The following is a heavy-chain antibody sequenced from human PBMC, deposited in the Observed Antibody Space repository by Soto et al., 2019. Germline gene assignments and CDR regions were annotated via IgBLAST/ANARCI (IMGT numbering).Heavy chain of an antibody. CDR2: INPSSGSA. V-gene: IGHV1-2*02. CDR3: ARGYSSAGGLDF. D-gene: IGHD6-19*01. J-gene: IGHJ4*02. CDR1: GYIFTDYY. Sequence: QVQLVQSGAEVKVPGASVKVSCKTSGYIFTDYYLHWLRQAPGQGLEWMGWINPSSGSAHSAQKLQGGVTRNRDRSTSTASMERTRLTADDAAVDDCARGYSSAGGLDFWGQGTLVTVSS.